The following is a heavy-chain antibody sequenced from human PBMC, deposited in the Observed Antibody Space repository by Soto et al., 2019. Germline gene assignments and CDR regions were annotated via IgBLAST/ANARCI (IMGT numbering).Heavy chain of an antibody. CDR3: AGSYYDSSGTPYYFDY. J-gene: IGHJ4*02. D-gene: IGHD3-22*01. CDR2: ISNSGGST. Sequence: EVQLLESGGGLVQPGGSLRLSCAASGFTFSSYAMTWVRQAPGKGLEWVSTISNSGGSTYYGDSVKGRFTISRDNSKSTLYLQMNSLRAEDTAVYYCAGSYYDSSGTPYYFDYWGQGTLVTVSS. CDR1: GFTFSSYA. V-gene: IGHV3-23*01.